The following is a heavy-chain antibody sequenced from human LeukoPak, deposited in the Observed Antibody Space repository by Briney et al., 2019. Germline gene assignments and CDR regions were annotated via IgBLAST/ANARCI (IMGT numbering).Heavy chain of an antibody. V-gene: IGHV3-9*03. CDR3: AKDEVVASDFTVAFDI. CDR2: MSWHSGSI. Sequence: PGGSLRLSCAASGFTFDDYAMHWVRQAPGKGLEWVSGMSWHSGSIGYADSVKGRFTISRDNAKNSLYLQMNSLRAEDMALYYCAKDEVVASDFTVAFDIWGQGTKVTVPS. J-gene: IGHJ3*02. CDR1: GFTFDDYA. D-gene: IGHD2-8*02.